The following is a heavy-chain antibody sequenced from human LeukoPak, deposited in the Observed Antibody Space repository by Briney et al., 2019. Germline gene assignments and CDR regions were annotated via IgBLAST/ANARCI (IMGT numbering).Heavy chain of an antibody. J-gene: IGHJ4*02. V-gene: IGHV4-4*07. CDR3: AKGVGGSYYRY. CDR1: GGSISDSL. CDR2: IHISGGT. Sequence: SETLSLTCTVSGGSISDSLWSWIRQPAGRGLEWIGRIHISGGTNYNPSLTSRVTMSVDTSKNQASLKLSSVTAADTAVYYCAKGVGGSYYRYWGQGALVIVSS. D-gene: IGHD1-26*01.